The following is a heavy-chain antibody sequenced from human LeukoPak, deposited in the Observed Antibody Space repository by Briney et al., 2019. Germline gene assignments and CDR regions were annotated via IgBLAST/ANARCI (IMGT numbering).Heavy chain of an antibody. CDR3: TTDSGNSDAFDI. J-gene: IGHJ3*02. V-gene: IGHV3-23*01. CDR2: ISGSGGST. CDR1: GFTFSSYA. D-gene: IGHD4-23*01. Sequence: GGSLRLSCAASGFTFSSYAMSWVRQAPGKGLEWVSAISGSGGSTYYADSVKGRFTISRDNSKNTLYLQMNSLKTEDTAVYYCTTDSGNSDAFDIWGQGTMVTVSS.